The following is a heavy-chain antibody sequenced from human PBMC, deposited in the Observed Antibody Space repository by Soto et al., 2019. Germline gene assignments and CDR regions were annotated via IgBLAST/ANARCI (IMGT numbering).Heavy chain of an antibody. D-gene: IGHD1-1*01. CDR1: GFTCSSYA. J-gene: IGHJ6*03. Sequence: QVQLVESGGGVVQPGRSLRLSCAASGFTCSSYAMHWVRQAPGKGLEWVAVISYDGSNKYYADSVKGRFTISRDNSKNTLYLQMNSLRAEDTAVYYCATAWKPYYYYYMDVWGKGTTVTVSS. V-gene: IGHV3-30*03. CDR3: ATAWKPYYYYYMDV. CDR2: ISYDGSNK.